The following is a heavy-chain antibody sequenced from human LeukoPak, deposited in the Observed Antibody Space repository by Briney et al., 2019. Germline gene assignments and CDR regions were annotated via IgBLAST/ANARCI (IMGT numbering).Heavy chain of an antibody. Sequence: KTSETLSLTCAVSGGSISSSNWWSWVSQPPGKGLEWIGEIYHSGSTNYNPSLKSRVTISVDTSKNQFSLKLSSVTAADTAVYYCARVLVDPGYDSSGSFDYWGQGTLVTVSS. V-gene: IGHV4-4*02. D-gene: IGHD3-22*01. CDR1: GGSISSSNW. CDR2: IYHSGST. J-gene: IGHJ4*02. CDR3: ARVLVDPGYDSSGSFDY.